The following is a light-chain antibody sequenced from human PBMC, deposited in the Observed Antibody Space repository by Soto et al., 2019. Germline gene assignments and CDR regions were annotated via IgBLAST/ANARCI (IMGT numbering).Light chain of an antibody. J-gene: IGLJ2*01. Sequence: QSALTQPASVSGSPGQSITISCTGTITDVGSSNYVSWYKQHPGKAPKLMIYDVSNRPSGVSNRFSGSKSGNTASLTISGLQAEEEADYYCSSYTTTSTWVFGGGTKVTVL. CDR3: SSYTTTSTWV. CDR1: ITDVGSSNY. CDR2: DVS. V-gene: IGLV2-14*01.